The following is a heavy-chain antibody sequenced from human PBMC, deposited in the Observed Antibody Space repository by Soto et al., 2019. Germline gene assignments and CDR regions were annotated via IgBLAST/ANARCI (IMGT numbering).Heavy chain of an antibody. D-gene: IGHD3-10*01. V-gene: IGHV1-18*01. J-gene: IGHJ5*02. CDR1: GYTFTSYG. CDR3: ARDPLSFQLWFGEFNWFDP. CDR2: ISAYNGNT. Sequence: QVQLVQSGAEVKKPGASVKVSCKASGYTFTSYGISWVRQAPGQGLEWMGWISAYNGNTNYAQKLQGRVTMTTDTSTSTAYMELRSLRSDDTAVYYCARDPLSFQLWFGEFNWFDPWGQGTLVTVSS.